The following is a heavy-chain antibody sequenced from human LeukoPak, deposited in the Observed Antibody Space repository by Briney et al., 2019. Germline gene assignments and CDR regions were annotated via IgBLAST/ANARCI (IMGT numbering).Heavy chain of an antibody. Sequence: GGSLRLSCAASGCFFDDYTMHWVRQTPGKGLECVSLLTRDGYNTYYADSVKGRFTISRDNSKNSLYLQMNSLRTEDSALYYCATGRFRYFDKWGQGTLVTVSS. J-gene: IGHJ4*02. D-gene: IGHD3-16*01. CDR1: GCFFDDYT. CDR3: ATGRFRYFDK. V-gene: IGHV3-43*01. CDR2: LTRDGYNT.